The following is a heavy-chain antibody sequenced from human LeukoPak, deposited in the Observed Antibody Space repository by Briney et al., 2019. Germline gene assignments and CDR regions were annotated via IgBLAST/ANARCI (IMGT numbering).Heavy chain of an antibody. Sequence: PSETLSLTCSVSGGSISKSSYCWGWIRQPPGKGLEWIGSISYSGSTYYNPSPKSRVTISVDTSKNQFSLKLSSVTAADTAVYYCASLSAYGDYNYFQHWGQGTLVTVSS. V-gene: IGHV4-39*01. CDR3: ASLSAYGDYNYFQH. CDR2: ISYSGST. D-gene: IGHD4-17*01. J-gene: IGHJ1*01. CDR1: GGSISKSSYC.